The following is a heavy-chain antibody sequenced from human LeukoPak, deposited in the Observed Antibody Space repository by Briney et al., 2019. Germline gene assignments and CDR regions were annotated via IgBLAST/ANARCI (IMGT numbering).Heavy chain of an antibody. V-gene: IGHV1-69*04. CDR1: GGTFSSYA. J-gene: IGHJ4*02. Sequence: ASVKVFCKASGGTFSSYAISWVRQAPGQGLEWMGRIIPIFGIANYAQKFQGRVTITADKSTSTAYMELSSLRSEDTAVYYCARALGVYDSSGYSFDYWGQGTLVTVSS. CDR2: IIPIFGIA. D-gene: IGHD3-22*01. CDR3: ARALGVYDSSGYSFDY.